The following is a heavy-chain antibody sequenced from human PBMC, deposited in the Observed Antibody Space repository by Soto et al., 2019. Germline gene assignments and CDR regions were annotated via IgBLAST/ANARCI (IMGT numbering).Heavy chain of an antibody. Sequence: GSLRLSCAASGFTFSNYGMSWVRQAPGKGLEWVSALPEIGTNTYYADSVKGRFTISRDNSKNTLFLQINNLRAGDTAVYYCAKKSGVGATWYFDYWGQGNLVTGSS. CDR2: LPEIGTNT. CDR1: GFTFSNYG. CDR3: AKKSGVGATWYFDY. V-gene: IGHV3-23*01. D-gene: IGHD1-26*01. J-gene: IGHJ4*02.